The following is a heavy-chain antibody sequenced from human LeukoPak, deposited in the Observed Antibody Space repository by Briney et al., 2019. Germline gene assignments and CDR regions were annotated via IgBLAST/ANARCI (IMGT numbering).Heavy chain of an antibody. D-gene: IGHD3-10*01. CDR3: ATDQAGGLDS. Sequence: RSGGSLRLSCTAPEFTFSNYWMTWVRQAPGEGLEWVANIKQDGSERYYVDSVKGRFTISRDNAKNSLYLQMNSLRAEDTAVYYCATDQAGGLDSWGQGTLVTVSS. CDR1: EFTFSNYW. J-gene: IGHJ4*02. CDR2: IKQDGSER. V-gene: IGHV3-7*01.